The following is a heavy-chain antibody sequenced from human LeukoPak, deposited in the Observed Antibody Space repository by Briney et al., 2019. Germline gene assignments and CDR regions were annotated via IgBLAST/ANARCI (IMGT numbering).Heavy chain of an antibody. D-gene: IGHD3-22*01. J-gene: IGHJ4*02. V-gene: IGHV3-53*01. Sequence: GGSLRLSCAASGFTVSSNYMSWVRQAPGKGLEWVSVIYSGGSTYYADSVKGRFTISRDNSKNTLYLQVNSLRAEDTAVYYCARGGLYYYDSSGYSDYWGQGALVTVSS. CDR1: GFTVSSNY. CDR2: IYSGGST. CDR3: ARGGLYYYDSSGYSDY.